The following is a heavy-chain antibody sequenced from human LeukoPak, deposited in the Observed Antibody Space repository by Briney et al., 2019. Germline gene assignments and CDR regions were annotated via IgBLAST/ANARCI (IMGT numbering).Heavy chain of an antibody. CDR2: IYVSGRI. CDR1: GGSISNLY. D-gene: IGHD3-10*01. Sequence: SETLSLTCSVSGGSISNLYLSWIRQPAGKGLEWIGRIYVSGRIDYNPSLRSRVTMSVDTSKNQLSLRVRSATAADTGVYYCARDSGTTGEVKFDPWGQGTLVTVSS. CDR3: ARDSGTTGEVKFDP. V-gene: IGHV4-4*07. J-gene: IGHJ5*02.